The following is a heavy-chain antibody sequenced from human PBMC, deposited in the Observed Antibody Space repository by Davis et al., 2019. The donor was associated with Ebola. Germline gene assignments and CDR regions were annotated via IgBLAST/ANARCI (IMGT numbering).Heavy chain of an antibody. J-gene: IGHJ5*02. Sequence: AASVKVSCKASGYTFISYYMHWVRQAPGQGLEWIGRINVYNGHTNYAQNFQGRVTVSTDTSTSIAYMELRSLRSDDTALYYCARDATTVTTIWFDPWGQGTLVTVSS. CDR1: GYTFISYY. V-gene: IGHV1-18*04. CDR2: INVYNGHT. D-gene: IGHD4-17*01. CDR3: ARDATTVTTIWFDP.